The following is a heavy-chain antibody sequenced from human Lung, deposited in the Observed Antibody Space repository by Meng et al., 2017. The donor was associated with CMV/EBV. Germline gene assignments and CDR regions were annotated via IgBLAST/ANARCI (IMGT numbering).Heavy chain of an antibody. D-gene: IGHD3-3*01. CDR1: GGSFSGYY. CDR2: INHSGST. V-gene: IGHV4-34*01. Sequence: SXTXSLTCAVYGGSFSGYYWSWIRQPPGKGLEWIGEINHSGSTNYNPSLKSRVTISVDTSKNQFPLKLSSVTAADTAVYYCARYDFWSGYVYWGQGTLVTVSS. J-gene: IGHJ4*02. CDR3: ARYDFWSGYVY.